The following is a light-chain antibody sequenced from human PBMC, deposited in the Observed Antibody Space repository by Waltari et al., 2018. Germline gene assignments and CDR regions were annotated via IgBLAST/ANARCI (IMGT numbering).Light chain of an antibody. Sequence: QSALTQPPSASGSLGQSVTISCTGTSSDVGAANYVSWYQQNPGKAPELMIFEVSKLPSGVPDRFSGSRSGNTASLTVSGLQAEDEADYYCSSDAGSNNYVILGGGTKLTVL. CDR2: EVS. CDR3: SSDAGSNNYVI. V-gene: IGLV2-8*01. J-gene: IGLJ2*01. CDR1: SSDVGAANY.